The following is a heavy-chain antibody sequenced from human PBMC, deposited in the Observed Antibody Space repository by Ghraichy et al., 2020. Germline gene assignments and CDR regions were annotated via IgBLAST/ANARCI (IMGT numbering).Heavy chain of an antibody. CDR3: ARDRAGYCSGGSCYIFDY. J-gene: IGHJ4*02. V-gene: IGHV4-4*07. Sequence: SETLSLTCTVSGGSISSYYWSWIRQPAGKGLEWIGRIYTSGSTNYNPSLKSRVTMSVDTSKNQFSLKLSSVTAADTAVYYCARDRAGYCSGGSCYIFDYWGQGTLVTVSS. CDR2: IYTSGST. D-gene: IGHD2-15*01. CDR1: GGSISSYY.